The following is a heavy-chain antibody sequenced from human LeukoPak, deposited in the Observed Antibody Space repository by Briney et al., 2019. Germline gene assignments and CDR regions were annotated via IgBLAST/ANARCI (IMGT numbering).Heavy chain of an antibody. CDR2: VYHTGST. V-gene: IGHV4-38-2*01. CDR3: SSHYYASSGSLFDS. D-gene: IGHD3-22*01. J-gene: IGHJ4*02. Sequence: PSETLSLTCAVSGYSIGSGYYWVWIRQPPGKGLEWIGSVYHTGSTYYHPSLKSRVTISLDTSKNQFSLRLTSVTAADTALDYCSSHYYASSGSLFDSWGRGSLVTVSS. CDR1: GYSIGSGYY.